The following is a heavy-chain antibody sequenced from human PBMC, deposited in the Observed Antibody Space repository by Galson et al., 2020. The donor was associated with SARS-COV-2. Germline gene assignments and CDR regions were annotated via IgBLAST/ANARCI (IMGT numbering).Heavy chain of an antibody. D-gene: IGHD6-13*01. CDR3: ARTEAAAGIWFDY. V-gene: IGHV5-10-1*01. J-gene: IGHJ4*02. CDR1: GYSFTSYW. Sequence: HGESLKISCKGSGYSFTSYWISWVRQMPGKGLEWMGRIDPSDSYTNYSPSFQGHVTISADKSISTAYLQWSSLKASDTAMYYCARTEAAAGIWFDYWGQGTLVTVS. CDR2: IDPSDSYT.